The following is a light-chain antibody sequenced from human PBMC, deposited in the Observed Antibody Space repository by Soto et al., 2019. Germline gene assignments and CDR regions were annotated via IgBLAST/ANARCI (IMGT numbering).Light chain of an antibody. CDR1: QSLTSN. Sequence: EIVMTQSPATLSVSPGERVALSCRASQSLTSNLAWYQHKPGQSPRLLIYGASARATGNPARFSGSGSGAEYTLTISSLQSEDFAVYYCQQYDKWPRTFGQGTKV. J-gene: IGKJ1*01. CDR2: GAS. V-gene: IGKV3-15*01. CDR3: QQYDKWPRT.